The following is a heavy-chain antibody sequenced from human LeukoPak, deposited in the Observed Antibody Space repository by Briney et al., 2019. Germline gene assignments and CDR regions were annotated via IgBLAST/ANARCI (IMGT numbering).Heavy chain of an antibody. CDR1: GFTFSSYS. J-gene: IGHJ4*02. V-gene: IGHV3-21*01. D-gene: IGHD3-16*02. CDR2: ISSSSSYI. CDR3: ARDRDDYVWGSYRYRRGHFDY. Sequence: GGSLRLSCAASGFTFSSYSMNWVRQAPEKGLEWVSSISSSSSYIYYADSVKGRFTISRDNAKNSLYLQMNSLRAEDTAVYYCARDRDDYVWGSYRYRRGHFDYWGQGTLVTVSS.